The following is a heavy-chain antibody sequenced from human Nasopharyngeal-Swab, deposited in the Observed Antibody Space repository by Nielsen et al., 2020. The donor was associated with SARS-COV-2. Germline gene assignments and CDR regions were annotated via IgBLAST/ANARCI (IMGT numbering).Heavy chain of an antibody. J-gene: IGHJ4*02. V-gene: IGHV3-30-3*01. D-gene: IGHD5-24*01. CDR1: GFTFSSYA. Sequence: GESLKISCAASGFTFSSYAMHWVRQAPGKGLEWVAVISYDGSNKYYADSVKGRVTISRDNSKNTLYLQMNSLRAEDTAVYYCARDVGPVEMATMKDWGQGTLVTVSS. CDR3: ARDVGPVEMATMKD. CDR2: ISYDGSNK.